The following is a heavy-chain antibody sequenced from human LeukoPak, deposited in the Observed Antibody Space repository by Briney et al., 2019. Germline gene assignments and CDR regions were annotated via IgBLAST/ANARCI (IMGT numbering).Heavy chain of an antibody. D-gene: IGHD3-10*01. Sequence: SETLSLTCTVSGDSISRYYWSWIRQPAGKGLEWIGRIYNGGIITYNPSLKSRVTISVDTSKNQFSLKLSSVTAADTAVYYCARSGTTMVRGVMSFDYWGQGTLVTVSS. CDR1: GDSISRYY. CDR3: ARSGTTMVRGVMSFDY. J-gene: IGHJ4*02. V-gene: IGHV4-4*07. CDR2: IYNGGII.